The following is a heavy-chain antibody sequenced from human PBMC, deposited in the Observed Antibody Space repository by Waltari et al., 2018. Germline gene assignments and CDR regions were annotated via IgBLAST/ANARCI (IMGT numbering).Heavy chain of an antibody. CDR3: ASEPLSSGWYGY. Sequence: EVQLVESGGGLVQPGGSLRLSCAASGFTFSGYWMSWVRQAPGKGLEGVANIKQDGSEKYDVDTVKGRFTSSRDNAKNSLYLQMNSLRAEDTAVYYCASEPLSSGWYGYWGQGTLVTVSS. CDR2: IKQDGSEK. D-gene: IGHD6-19*01. J-gene: IGHJ4*02. CDR1: GFTFSGYW. V-gene: IGHV3-7*01.